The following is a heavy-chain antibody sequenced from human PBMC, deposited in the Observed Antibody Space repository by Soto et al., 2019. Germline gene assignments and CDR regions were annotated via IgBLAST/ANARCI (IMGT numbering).Heavy chain of an antibody. CDR1: GYTFTAQA. CDR3: AGDILGGLPDF. D-gene: IGHD3-16*01. Sequence: SVKVSCKASGYTFTAQAIHWVRQAPGQGLKWMGWINTGKGDTKYSQKFQGRITITRDTSASTTYMELSSLKPENTALYYFAGDILGGLPDFWGPGTLVIVSS. CDR2: INTGKGDT. J-gene: IGHJ4*02. V-gene: IGHV1-3*04.